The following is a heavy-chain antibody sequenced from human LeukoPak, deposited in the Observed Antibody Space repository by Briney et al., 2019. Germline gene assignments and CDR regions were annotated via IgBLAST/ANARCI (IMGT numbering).Heavy chain of an antibody. Sequence: GGSLRLSCAASGFTFSSYWMHWVRQAPGKGLVWVSRINSDGSSTSYADSVKGRFTISRDNAKNTLYLQMNSLRAEDTVVYYCARVSYSNRTPLDYWGQGTLVRVSS. D-gene: IGHD4-11*01. CDR3: ARVSYSNRTPLDY. CDR2: INSDGSST. CDR1: GFTFSSYW. V-gene: IGHV3-74*01. J-gene: IGHJ4*02.